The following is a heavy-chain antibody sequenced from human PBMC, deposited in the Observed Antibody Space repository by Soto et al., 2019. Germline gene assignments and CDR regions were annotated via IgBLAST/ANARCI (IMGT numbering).Heavy chain of an antibody. V-gene: IGHV4-34*01. CDR1: GGSFSGYY. CDR2: INHSGST. D-gene: IGHD3-10*01. CDR3: ARYGVITMVRGRKNWFDP. J-gene: IGHJ5*02. Sequence: SETLSLTCAVYGGSFSGYYWSWIRQPPGKGLEWIGEINHSGSTNYNPSLKSRVTISVDTSKNQFSLKLSSVTAADTAVYYCARYGVITMVRGRKNWFDPWGQGTLVTVSS.